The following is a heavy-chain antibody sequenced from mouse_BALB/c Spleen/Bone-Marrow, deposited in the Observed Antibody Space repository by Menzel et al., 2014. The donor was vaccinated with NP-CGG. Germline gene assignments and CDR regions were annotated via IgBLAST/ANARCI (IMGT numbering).Heavy chain of an antibody. CDR2: IDPSDSDA. D-gene: IGHD1-1*01. Sequence: QVQLQQSGAELVKPEASVKLSCKASGYTFTIYWMHWVKQRPGQGLEWIGEIDPSDSDANYNQKFKGKATLTVDKSSTTAYMQLSSLTSEDSAVYYCARRNYYGSHYWYFDVWGAGITVTVSS. CDR3: ARRNYYGSHYWYFDV. V-gene: IGHV1-69*02. J-gene: IGHJ1*01. CDR1: GYTFTIYW.